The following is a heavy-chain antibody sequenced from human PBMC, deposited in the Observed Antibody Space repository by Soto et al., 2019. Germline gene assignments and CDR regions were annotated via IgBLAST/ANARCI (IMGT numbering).Heavy chain of an antibody. CDR1: GYTFSSNG. Sequence: QVQLVQSGAEVKKPGASVTVSCKASGYTFSSNGVSWVRQAPGHGLAWMGWISTFNGNAHYAQKFQGRVTMTTDASTNTAYMELTSLSSDDTAVYYCARLHGYSSGWYVYWGQGTLVTVSS. D-gene: IGHD6-19*01. J-gene: IGHJ4*02. V-gene: IGHV1-18*04. CDR2: ISTFNGNA. CDR3: ARLHGYSSGWYVY.